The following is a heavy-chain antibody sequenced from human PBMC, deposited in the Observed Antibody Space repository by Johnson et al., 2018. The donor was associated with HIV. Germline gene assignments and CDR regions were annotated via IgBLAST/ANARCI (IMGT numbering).Heavy chain of an antibody. J-gene: IGHJ3*02. Sequence: QMQLVESGGGVVQPGRSLRLSCAASGFTFSSYGMHWVRQAPGKGLEWLAVISYDGSNKYYADSVKGRFTISRDNSKNTLYLQMNSLRAEDTAVYYCARAERSSSGVDAFDIWGQGTMVTVSS. CDR2: ISYDGSNK. CDR3: ARAERSSSGVDAFDI. CDR1: GFTFSSYG. D-gene: IGHD6-6*01. V-gene: IGHV3-30*03.